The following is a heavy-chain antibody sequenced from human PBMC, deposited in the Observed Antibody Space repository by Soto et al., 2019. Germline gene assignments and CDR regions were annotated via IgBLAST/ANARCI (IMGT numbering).Heavy chain of an antibody. CDR2: IYYSGST. V-gene: IGHV4-59*08. D-gene: IGHD6-13*01. CDR1: GGSISSYY. Sequence: SETLSLTCTVSGGSISSYYWSWIRQRPGKGLEWIGYIYYSGSTNYNPSLKSRVTISVDTSKNQFSLKLSSVTAADTAVYYCARYGAAACTTKYYSYGIYARGQGTTVPVSS. CDR3: ARYGAAACTTKYYSYGIYA. J-gene: IGHJ6*02.